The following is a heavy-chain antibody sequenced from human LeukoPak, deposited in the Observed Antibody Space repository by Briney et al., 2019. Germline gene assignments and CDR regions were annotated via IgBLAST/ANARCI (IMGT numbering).Heavy chain of an antibody. V-gene: IGHV2-5*01. D-gene: IGHD6-13*01. CDR3: AHLQQLVGENYFDY. CDR2: IYWNDDK. CDR1: GFSLSTSGVG. J-gene: IGHJ4*02. Sequence: SGPTLVNPTQTLTLTCTFSGFSLSTSGVGVGWIRQPPGKALEWLALIYWNDDKRYSPSLKSRLTITKDTSKNQVVLTMTNMDPVDTATYYRAHLQQLVGENYFDYWGQGTLVTVSS.